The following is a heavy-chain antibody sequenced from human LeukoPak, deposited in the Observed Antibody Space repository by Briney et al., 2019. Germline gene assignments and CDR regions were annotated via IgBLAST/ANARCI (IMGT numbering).Heavy chain of an antibody. CDR2: ISISGDT. J-gene: IGHJ4*02. CDR3: AKDRGGSTCAYFDY. D-gene: IGHD2-15*01. CDR1: GLTLSSCA. V-gene: IGHV3-23*01. Sequence: GGSLRLSCAASGLTLSSCAMSWVRQAPGKGLEWVSSISISGDTYYADSVKGRFTLSRDNSMDTLYLQMNSLRVEDTAIYYCAKDRGGSTCAYFDYWGQGTLVTVSS.